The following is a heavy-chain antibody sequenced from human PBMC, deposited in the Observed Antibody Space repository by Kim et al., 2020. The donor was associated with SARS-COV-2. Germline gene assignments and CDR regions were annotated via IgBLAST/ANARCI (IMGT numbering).Heavy chain of an antibody. Sequence: SETLSLTCTVSGGSISSGGYYWSWIRQHPGKGLEWIGYIYYSGSMYYNPSLKSRLTISVDTSKNQFSLKLSSVTAADTAVYYCARAKFGELWVGYFDYWGQGTRVTVSS. V-gene: IGHV4-31*03. D-gene: IGHD3-10*01. J-gene: IGHJ4*02. CDR2: IYYSGSM. CDR3: ARAKFGELWVGYFDY. CDR1: GGSISSGGYY.